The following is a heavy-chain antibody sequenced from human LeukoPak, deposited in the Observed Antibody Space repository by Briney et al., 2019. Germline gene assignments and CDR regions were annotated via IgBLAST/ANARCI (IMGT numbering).Heavy chain of an antibody. D-gene: IGHD2-2*01. CDR2: INHSEST. CDR1: SGSFSGYY. Sequence: PSETLSLTCAVYSGSFSGYYWSWIRQPPGKGLEWLGEINHSESTNYNPSLKSRVTISVDTSKNQFSLKLTSVTAADTAVYYCARVLSEVVDPPTRGDYFDSWGQGTVVTVSS. J-gene: IGHJ4*02. CDR3: ARVLSEVVDPPTRGDYFDS. V-gene: IGHV4-34*01.